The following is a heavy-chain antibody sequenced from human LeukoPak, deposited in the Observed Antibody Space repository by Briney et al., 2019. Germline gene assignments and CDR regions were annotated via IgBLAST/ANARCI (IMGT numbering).Heavy chain of an antibody. CDR2: IYPGDSDT. D-gene: IGHD1-26*01. Sequence: KPGESLKTSFKGSGYSFTSYWSGWVRQMPGKGLEWMGIIYPGDSDTRYSPSFQGPVTRSADKSISSAHLQWSSLKASDTAMYYCARLAYSGSYLFDYWGQGTLVTASS. J-gene: IGHJ4*02. V-gene: IGHV5-51*01. CDR3: ARLAYSGSYLFDY. CDR1: GYSFTSYW.